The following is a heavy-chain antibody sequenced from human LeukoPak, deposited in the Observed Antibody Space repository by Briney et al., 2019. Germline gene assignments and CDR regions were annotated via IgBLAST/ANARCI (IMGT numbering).Heavy chain of an antibody. CDR2: ISAYNGNT. Sequence: ASVKVSCKASGYTFTSYGITWVRQAPGQGLEWMGWISAYNGNTKYAQKLQGRVTMTTDTSTSTAYMELSSLRSEDTAVYYCARAYGDYVSAYNWFDPWGQGTLVTVSS. D-gene: IGHD4-17*01. CDR3: ARAYGDYVSAYNWFDP. J-gene: IGHJ5*02. V-gene: IGHV1-18*01. CDR1: GYTFTSYG.